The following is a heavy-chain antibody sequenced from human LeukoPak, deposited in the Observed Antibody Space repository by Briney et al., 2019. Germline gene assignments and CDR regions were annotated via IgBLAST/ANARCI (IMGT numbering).Heavy chain of an antibody. V-gene: IGHV4-39*07. D-gene: IGHD3-22*01. CDR1: GGSISSSSYY. Sequence: PSETLSLTWTVAGGSISSSSYYWGWLRHPPGKGLEWIGSIYYSGSTYYNSSLKSRVTISVDTSKNQFSLKLSSVTAADTAVYYCARSMDSSGYYHGAFDIWGQGTMVTVSS. CDR3: ARSMDSSGYYHGAFDI. CDR2: IYYSGST. J-gene: IGHJ3*02.